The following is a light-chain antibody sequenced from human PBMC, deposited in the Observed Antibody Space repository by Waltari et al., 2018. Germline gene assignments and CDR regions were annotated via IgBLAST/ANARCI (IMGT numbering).Light chain of an antibody. J-gene: IGKJ2*01. CDR3: QQTYSTPYT. CDR2: GAS. Sequence: DIQMTQSPSSLSASIGDRDTITCRASQSITNYCNWYQQKPGKAPKLLIYGASSLQSGVPSRFSGSASGTGFTLSISSLQADDFATYYCQQTYSTPYTFGQGTRLDIK. V-gene: IGKV1-39*01. CDR1: QSITNY.